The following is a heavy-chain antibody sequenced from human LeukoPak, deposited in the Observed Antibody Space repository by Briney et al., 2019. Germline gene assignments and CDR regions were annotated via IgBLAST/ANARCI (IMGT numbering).Heavy chain of an antibody. J-gene: IGHJ4*02. CDR3: AKDTGSTVVVVAATGFDY. D-gene: IGHD2-15*01. CDR1: GFTFDDYA. CDR2: ISWNSGSI. V-gene: IGHV3-9*01. Sequence: GGSLRLSCAASGFTFDDYAMHWVRQAPGKGLEWVSGISWNSGSIGYADSVKGRFTISRDNAKNSLYLQMNSLRAEDTALYYCAKDTGSTVVVVAATGFDYWGQGTLVTVSS.